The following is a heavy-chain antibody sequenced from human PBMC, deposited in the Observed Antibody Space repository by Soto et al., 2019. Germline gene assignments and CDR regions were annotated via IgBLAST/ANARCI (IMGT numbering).Heavy chain of an antibody. V-gene: IGHV1-18*01. CDR2: ISPYDDST. D-gene: IGHD2-15*01. J-gene: IGHJ6*02. Sequence: QVQLVQSAGEMKKPGASVQVSCKASGYTFIRYGITWVRQAPGQGFEWMGWISPYDDSTIYAQKLQGRVTMTAATSTRIFNLTLRSQKSDDTAVYYCARGGSEDNNWVKLRHYGLCVWGQGTSVTVSS. CDR3: ARGGSEDNNWVKLRHYGLCV. CDR1: GYTFIRYG.